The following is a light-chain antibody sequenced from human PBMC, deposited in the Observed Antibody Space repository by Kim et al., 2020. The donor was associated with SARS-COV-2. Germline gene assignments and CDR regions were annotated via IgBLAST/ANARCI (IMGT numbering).Light chain of an antibody. CDR1: SSDIGTYRY. Sequence: GQSITISGTGSSSDIGTYRYVSWYQQHPGKAPKLIIYDVSERPSGVSYRFSGSKSGNTASLTISGLQAEDEGDYYCSSYIRSSSFAFGGGTKVTVL. J-gene: IGLJ3*02. CDR3: SSYIRSSSFA. CDR2: DVS. V-gene: IGLV2-14*03.